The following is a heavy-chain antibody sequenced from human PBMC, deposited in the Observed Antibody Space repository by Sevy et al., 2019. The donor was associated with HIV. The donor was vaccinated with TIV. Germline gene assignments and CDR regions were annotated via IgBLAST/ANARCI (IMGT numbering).Heavy chain of an antibody. D-gene: IGHD3-22*01. CDR2: IYHSGST. CDR1: GYSISSGYY. CDR3: ARDLGYYYDPFDP. V-gene: IGHV4-38-2*02. Sequence: SETLSLTCAVSGYSISSGYYWGWIRQPPGKGLEWIGSIYHSGSTYYNPSLKSRVTISVDTSKNQFSLKLSSVTAADTAVYYCARDLGYYYDPFDPWGQGTLVTVSS. J-gene: IGHJ5*02.